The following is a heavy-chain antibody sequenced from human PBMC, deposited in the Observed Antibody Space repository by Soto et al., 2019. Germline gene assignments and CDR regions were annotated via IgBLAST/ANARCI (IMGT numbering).Heavy chain of an antibody. CDR1: GFTFSSHA. Sequence: LRLSCAASGFTFSSHAMSWVRQAPGEGLEWVSDITGSGSRSNYADSVKGRFTISRDNSKNTLNLQMNSLRAEDTAVYFCAKEPPGSHNYFDYWGQGTLVTVSS. V-gene: IGHV3-23*01. J-gene: IGHJ4*02. CDR2: ITGSGSRS. D-gene: IGHD3-10*01. CDR3: AKEPPGSHNYFDY.